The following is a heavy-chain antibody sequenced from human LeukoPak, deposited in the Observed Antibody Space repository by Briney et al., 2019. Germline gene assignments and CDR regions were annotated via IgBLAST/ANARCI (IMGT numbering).Heavy chain of an antibody. CDR2: ISGSGGST. CDR1: GFTFSSYA. Sequence: PGGSLRLSCAASGFTFSSYAMSWVRQAPGKGLEWVSAISGSGGSTYYADSVKGRFTISRDNSKNTLYLQMNSLRAEDTAVYYCATLGYSYGLYYFDYWGQGTLVTVSS. V-gene: IGHV3-23*01. CDR3: ATLGYSYGLYYFDY. J-gene: IGHJ4*02. D-gene: IGHD5-18*01.